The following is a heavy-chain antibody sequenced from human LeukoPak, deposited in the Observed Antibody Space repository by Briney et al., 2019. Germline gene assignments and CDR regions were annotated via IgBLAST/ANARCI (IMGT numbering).Heavy chain of an antibody. CDR3: ASGTYLYYFDY. V-gene: IGHV3-30*03. D-gene: IGHD1-26*01. Sequence: ERSLRLSCAASGFTFSTYGMHWVRQAPGKGLDWVALISYDGSNKYYADSVKGRFTVSRSNSRNTLFLQMNSLRAEDTAVYYCASGTYLYYFDYWGQGTLVTVSS. CDR1: GFTFSTYG. J-gene: IGHJ4*02. CDR2: ISYDGSNK.